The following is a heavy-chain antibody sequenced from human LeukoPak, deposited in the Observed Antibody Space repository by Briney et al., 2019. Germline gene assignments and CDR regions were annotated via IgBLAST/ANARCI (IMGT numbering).Heavy chain of an antibody. J-gene: IGHJ4*02. Sequence: SETLSLTCAVYGGSFSGYYWSWIRQPPGKGLEWIGEINHSGSTNYNPSLKSRVTISVDTSKNQFSPKLSSVTAADTAVYYCARAGKYDYVWGSYRYLFDYWGQGTLVTVSS. D-gene: IGHD3-16*02. CDR1: GGSFSGYY. CDR3: ARAGKYDYVWGSYRYLFDY. V-gene: IGHV4-34*01. CDR2: INHSGST.